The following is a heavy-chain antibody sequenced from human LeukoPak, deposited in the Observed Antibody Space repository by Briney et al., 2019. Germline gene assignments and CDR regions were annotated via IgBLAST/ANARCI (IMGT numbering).Heavy chain of an antibody. Sequence: SETLSLTCAVYGGSFSGYYWSWIRQPPGKGLEWIGEINHSGSTNYNPSLKSRVTISVDTSKNQFSLKLSSVTAADTAVYYCASSLPTTVTRRFDYWGQGTLVTVSS. CDR1: GGSFSGYY. V-gene: IGHV4-34*01. D-gene: IGHD4-17*01. CDR3: ASSLPTTVTRRFDY. CDR2: INHSGST. J-gene: IGHJ4*02.